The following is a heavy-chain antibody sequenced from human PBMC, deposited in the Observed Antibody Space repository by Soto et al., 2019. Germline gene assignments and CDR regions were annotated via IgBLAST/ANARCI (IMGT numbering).Heavy chain of an antibody. V-gene: IGHV3-23*01. CDR3: AKLCTQTQCGYGTDV. CDR1: GFTFSSSA. CDR2: ISGSGGST. D-gene: IGHD2-8*01. J-gene: IGHJ6*02. Sequence: EVQLLESGGGLVQPGGSLRLSCAASGFTFSSSAMSWVRQAPGKGLEWVSAISGSGGSTYYADSVKGRFTSSRDNSKNTLYLQMNSLRADDTAVYYCAKLCTQTQCGYGTDVWGHVTTVTVS.